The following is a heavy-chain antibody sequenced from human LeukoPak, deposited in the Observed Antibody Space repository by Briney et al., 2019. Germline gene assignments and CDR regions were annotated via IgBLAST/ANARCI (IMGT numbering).Heavy chain of an antibody. V-gene: IGHV4-59*01. CDR2: VHHTGSA. CDR1: GISLSTYY. CDR3: ARGGAARLHFQN. J-gene: IGHJ1*01. Sequence: SETLSLTCTVSGISLSTYYWSWVRQPPGKGLEWIGYVHHTGSADYNPSLKSRVTISLDMSKSQFSLKLTSATAADTAVYYCARGGAARLHFQNWGQGTLVTVSS. D-gene: IGHD6-6*01.